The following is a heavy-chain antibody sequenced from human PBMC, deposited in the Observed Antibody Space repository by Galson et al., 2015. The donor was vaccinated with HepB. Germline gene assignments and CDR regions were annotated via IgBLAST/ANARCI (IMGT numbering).Heavy chain of an antibody. Sequence: SETLSLTCGVSGGSINSTHWWSWVRQPPGKGLEWIGEISHSGRTNYNPSLKGRVTLSVDKSKNLFSLRLSSVTAADTAVYSCARAGGTFTFDYWGHGTLVTVSS. J-gene: IGHJ4*01. D-gene: IGHD2-8*02. V-gene: IGHV4-4*02. CDR2: ISHSGRT. CDR1: GGSINSTHW. CDR3: ARAGGTFTFDY.